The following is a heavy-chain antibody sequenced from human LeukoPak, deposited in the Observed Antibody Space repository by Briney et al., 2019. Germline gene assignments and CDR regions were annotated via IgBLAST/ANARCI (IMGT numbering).Heavy chain of an antibody. J-gene: IGHJ5*02. CDR2: ISGSGAST. V-gene: IGHV3-23*01. CDR1: GFTFNQAW. CDR3: AKKYNTGLDP. D-gene: IGHD1-14*01. Sequence: PGGSLRLSCAASGFTFNQAWLSWVRQAPGKGLEWVSDISGSGASTYYADSVKGRFTISRDNSKNTLYLQMNSLRAEDTAVYYCAKKYNTGLDPWGQGTLVTVSS.